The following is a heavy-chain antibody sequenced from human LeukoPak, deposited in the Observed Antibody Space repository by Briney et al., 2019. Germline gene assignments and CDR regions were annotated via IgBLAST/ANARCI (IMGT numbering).Heavy chain of an antibody. V-gene: IGHV3-7*05. Sequence: GGSLRLSCAASGFTFSSYWMSWVRQAPGKGLEWVANIKQDGSEKYYVYSVKGRFTISRDNAKNSLDLQMNSLRAEDTAVYYCASHQEWQLSSGFDIWGQGTMVTVSS. D-gene: IGHD1-26*01. CDR2: IKQDGSEK. J-gene: IGHJ3*02. CDR3: ASHQEWQLSSGFDI. CDR1: GFTFSSYW.